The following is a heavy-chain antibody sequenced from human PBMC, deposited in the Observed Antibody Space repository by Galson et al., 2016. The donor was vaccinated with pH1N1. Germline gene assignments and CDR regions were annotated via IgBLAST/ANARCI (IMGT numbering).Heavy chain of an antibody. V-gene: IGHV1-8*01. D-gene: IGHD2-15*01. CDR3: ARGGYCSGGSCYDVFDY. J-gene: IGHJ4*02. Sequence: SVKVSCKASGYTFTDYDINWVRQGTGQGLEWMGWMNPNNDNTGYAQKFQGRVIMTRNTSISTAYMELSILRSEDTAVYYPARGGYCSGGSCYDVFDYWGQGTLVTVS. CDR2: MNPNNDNT. CDR1: GYTFTDYD.